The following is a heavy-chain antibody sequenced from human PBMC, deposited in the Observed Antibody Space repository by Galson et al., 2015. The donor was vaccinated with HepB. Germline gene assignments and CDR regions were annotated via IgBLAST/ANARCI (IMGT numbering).Heavy chain of an antibody. V-gene: IGHV3-23*01. J-gene: IGHJ5*02. CDR2: INGRGSTR. Sequence: SLRLSCAGSGFIFRHHAMAWIRQAPGKGLEWVSGINGRGSTRSYSDAVKGRFSISRDNSKDTFFLQMDNLRAEDTAVYYCVKEGSWFGGDWFDPWGQGALVTVS. CDR3: VKEGSWFGGDWFDP. D-gene: IGHD3-16*01. CDR1: GFIFRHHA.